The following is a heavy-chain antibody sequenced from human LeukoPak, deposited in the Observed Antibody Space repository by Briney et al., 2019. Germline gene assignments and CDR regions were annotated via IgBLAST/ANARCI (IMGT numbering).Heavy chain of an antibody. CDR2: ISAYNGNT. Sequence: ASVKVSCKASGYTFTSYGISWVRQAPGQGLEWMGWISAYNGNTNYAQKLQGRVTMTTDTSTSTAYMELRSLRSDDTAVYSCARDPGYSSGWPYCYFDLWGRGTLVTVSS. V-gene: IGHV1-18*01. CDR3: ARDPGYSSGWPYCYFDL. J-gene: IGHJ2*01. CDR1: GYTFTSYG. D-gene: IGHD6-19*01.